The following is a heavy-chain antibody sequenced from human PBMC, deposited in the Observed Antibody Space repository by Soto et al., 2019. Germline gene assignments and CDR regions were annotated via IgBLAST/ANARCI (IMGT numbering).Heavy chain of an antibody. Sequence: SETLSLTCTISGDSLNTNYWIWIRQPPGKGLEYIGYIYYSGSTNYNPSLKSRVTISVDTSKNQFSLKLSSVTAADTAVYYCARERPYYGSGSYHLFDPWGQGTLVTVSS. J-gene: IGHJ5*02. CDR3: ARERPYYGSGSYHLFDP. CDR2: IYYSGST. V-gene: IGHV4-59*01. D-gene: IGHD3-10*01. CDR1: GDSLNTNY.